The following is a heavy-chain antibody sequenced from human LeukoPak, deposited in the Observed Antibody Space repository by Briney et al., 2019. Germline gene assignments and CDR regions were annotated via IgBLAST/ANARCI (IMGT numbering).Heavy chain of an antibody. CDR3: ARRASPVDY. J-gene: IGHJ4*02. CDR2: INHSGST. CDR1: GGSFSGYY. Sequence: SETLSLTCAVYGGSFSGYYWSWIRQPPGKGLEWIGEINHSGSTNYNPSLKSRVTISVDTSKNQFSLKLSSVTAADTAVYYCARRASPVDYWGQGTLVTVSS. V-gene: IGHV4-34*01.